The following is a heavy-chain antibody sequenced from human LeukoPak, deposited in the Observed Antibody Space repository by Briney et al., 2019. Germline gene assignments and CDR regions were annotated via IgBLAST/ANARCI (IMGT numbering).Heavy chain of an antibody. V-gene: IGHV1-18*01. CDR3: ARDDDVYCSGGSCPNWFDP. CDR1: GDTFSNQA. Sequence: GASVKVSCKASGDTFSNQAINWVRQAPGQGLEWMGWISAYNGNTNYAQKLQGRVTMTTDTSTSTAYMELRSLRSDDTAVYYCARDDDVYCSGGSCPNWFDPWGQGTLVTVSS. CDR2: ISAYNGNT. D-gene: IGHD2-15*01. J-gene: IGHJ5*02.